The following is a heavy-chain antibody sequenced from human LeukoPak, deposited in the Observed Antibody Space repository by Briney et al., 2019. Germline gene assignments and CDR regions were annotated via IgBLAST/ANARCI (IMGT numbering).Heavy chain of an antibody. J-gene: IGHJ4*02. CDR3: AKLDGSSWLYYFDY. CDR2: ISGSGGFT. CDR1: GFTFSTYA. Sequence: PGGSLRLSCAASGFTFSTYAMRWVRQAPGKGLEWVSAISGSGGFTVYADSVKGRFTVSRDNSKNTLYLQMNSLRAEDTAVYYCAKLDGSSWLYYFDYWGQGTLVTVSS. D-gene: IGHD6-13*01. V-gene: IGHV3-23*01.